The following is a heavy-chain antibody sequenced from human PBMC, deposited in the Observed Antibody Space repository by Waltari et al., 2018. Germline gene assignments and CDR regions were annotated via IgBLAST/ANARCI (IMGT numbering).Heavy chain of an antibody. CDR2: IIGGGDTI. J-gene: IGHJ5*02. CDR3: ARVRTQTLAS. V-gene: IGHV3-48*03. Sequence: EVQLVESGGGLVQPGGSLRLSCAASGFTFSSFEVNWVRQAPGKGLGWVSYIIGGGDTIYYADSVRGRFTISRDNAKNSLYLQLNSLRAEDTAVYYCARVRTQTLASWGQGTLVPVSS. CDR1: GFTFSSFE.